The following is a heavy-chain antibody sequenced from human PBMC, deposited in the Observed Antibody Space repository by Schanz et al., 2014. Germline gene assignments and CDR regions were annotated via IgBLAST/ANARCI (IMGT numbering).Heavy chain of an antibody. V-gene: IGHV1-2*06. CDR3: ARDSDVEKYNLFDS. CDR2: INPNSGGT. CDR1: GYTFTGYS. J-gene: IGHJ5*01. Sequence: QVQLVQSGADVKKPGASVKVSCKASGYTFTGYSMHWVRQAPGQGLEWMGRINPNSGGTNYAQKFQGRVTMTRDTSISTVYMELTRLTFDDTAIYSCARDSDVEKYNLFDSWGQGTLVTVSS.